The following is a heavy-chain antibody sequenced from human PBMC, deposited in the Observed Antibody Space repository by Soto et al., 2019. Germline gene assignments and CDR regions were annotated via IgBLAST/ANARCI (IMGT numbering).Heavy chain of an antibody. CDR3: ARDCPPIAY. V-gene: IGHV3-48*01. CDR2: IWISSSNI. Sequence: EVQLVESGGGVVQPGGSLRLSCAASGFTFSSYCMSWVRQAPGKGLEWVAFIWISSSNIYYADSVKGRFTISRDNAKNSLYLQRNSLRAEDTAVYYCARDCPPIAYWGQGTLVTVSS. CDR1: GFTFSSYC. J-gene: IGHJ4*02.